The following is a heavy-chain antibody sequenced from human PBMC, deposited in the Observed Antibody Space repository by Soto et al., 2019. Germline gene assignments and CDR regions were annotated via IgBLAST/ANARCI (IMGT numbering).Heavy chain of an antibody. CDR2: VSGGGSRS. Sequence: AGGSLRLSCAASGFTFSSYAMSWVRQTPGKGLEWVSTVSGGGSRSFSADSVKGRFTISRDNSQSTLYLQMNSLRVEDTAIYYCAVGYSSGWMTNSAEYFQHWGQGTLVTVSS. CDR3: AVGYSSGWMTNSAEYFQH. D-gene: IGHD6-19*01. J-gene: IGHJ1*01. CDR1: GFTFSSYA. V-gene: IGHV3-23*01.